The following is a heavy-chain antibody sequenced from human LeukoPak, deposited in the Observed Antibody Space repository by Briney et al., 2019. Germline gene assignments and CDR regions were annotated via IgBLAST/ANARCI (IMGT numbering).Heavy chain of an antibody. D-gene: IGHD6-6*01. CDR2: IYYSGRT. J-gene: IGHJ4*02. CDR3: ARDGAARESDY. V-gene: IGHV4-39*07. CDR1: GGSISSSSLY. Sequence: SETLSLTCTVSGGSISSSSLYWGWIRQPPGKGLEWIGSIYYSGRTYCNPSLKSRVTISVDTSKNQFSLKLSSVTAEDTAVYYCARDGAARESDYWGQGTLVTVSS.